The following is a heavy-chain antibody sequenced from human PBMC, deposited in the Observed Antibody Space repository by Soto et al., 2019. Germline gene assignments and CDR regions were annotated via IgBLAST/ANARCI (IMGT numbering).Heavy chain of an antibody. Sequence: QVQLVQSGAEVKKPGSSVKVSCRASGGTFSSYAISWVRQAPGQGLEWMGGIIPIFGTANYAQKFQGRVTITADKSTSTAYMELSSLRSEDTAVYYCARGSGQLRFLEEGFDPWGQGTLVTVSS. CDR1: GGTFSSYA. V-gene: IGHV1-69*06. CDR3: ARGSGQLRFLEEGFDP. D-gene: IGHD3-3*01. CDR2: IIPIFGTA. J-gene: IGHJ5*02.